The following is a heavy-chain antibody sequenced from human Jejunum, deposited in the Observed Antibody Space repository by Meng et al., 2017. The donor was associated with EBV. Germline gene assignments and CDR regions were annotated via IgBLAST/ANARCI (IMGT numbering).Heavy chain of an antibody. J-gene: IGHJ4*02. CDR3: ARGIYSSSGYFDY. CDR1: GFTFSSYS. D-gene: IGHD6-6*01. CDR2: ISSSSSYI. V-gene: IGHV3-21*01. Sequence: EVQLVESGGXLVKPGGSVRLSCAASGFTFSSYSMNWVRQAPGKGLEWVSFISSSSSYIYYADSVKGRFTISRDNAKNSLYLQMNSLRAEDTAVYYCARGIYSSSGYFDYWGQGTLVTVSS.